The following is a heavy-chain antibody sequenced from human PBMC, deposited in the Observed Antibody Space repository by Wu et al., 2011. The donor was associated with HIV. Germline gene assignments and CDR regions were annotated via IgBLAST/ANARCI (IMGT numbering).Heavy chain of an antibody. D-gene: IGHD2-2*02. CDR2: IIPIFGTA. CDR1: GGTFSSYA. J-gene: IGHJ5*02. CDR3: ASSSGGQLLYKRWFDP. V-gene: IGHV1-69*14. Sequence: QVQLVQSGAEVKKPGSSVKVSCKASGGTFSSYAISWVRQAPGQGLEWMGWIIPIFGTANYAQKFQGRVTITADKSTITAYMELSSLRSEDTAVYYCASSSGGQLLYKRWFDPWGQGTLVTVSS.